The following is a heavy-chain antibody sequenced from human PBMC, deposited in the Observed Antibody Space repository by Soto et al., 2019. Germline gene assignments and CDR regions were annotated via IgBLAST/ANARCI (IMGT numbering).Heavy chain of an antibody. CDR3: AIVDSYRNFYYGMDV. CDR1: GFTFSDYA. Sequence: GGSLRLSCAASGFTFSDYAMSWVRQAPGKGLEWVSAISANGGSAYYADSVTGRFTISRDNSKNTLYLQMNSLRAEDTAVYYCAIVDSYRNFYYGMDVWGQGTTVTVSS. CDR2: ISANGGSA. D-gene: IGHD1-26*01. V-gene: IGHV3-23*01. J-gene: IGHJ6*02.